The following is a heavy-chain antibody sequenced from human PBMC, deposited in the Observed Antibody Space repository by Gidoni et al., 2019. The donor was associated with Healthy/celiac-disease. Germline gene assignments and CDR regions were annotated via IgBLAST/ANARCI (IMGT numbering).Heavy chain of an antibody. CDR1: GYTFTSYA. V-gene: IGHV1-3*01. CDR3: AREGMGAVALSS. Sequence: QVQLVQSGAEVKKPGASVKVSCKASGYTFTSYAMHWVRQAPGQRLEWMGWINAGNGNTKYAQKFQGRVTITRDTSASTAYMELSSLRSEDTAVYYCAREGMGAVALSSWGQGTLVTVSS. J-gene: IGHJ4*02. D-gene: IGHD6-19*01. CDR2: INAGNGNT.